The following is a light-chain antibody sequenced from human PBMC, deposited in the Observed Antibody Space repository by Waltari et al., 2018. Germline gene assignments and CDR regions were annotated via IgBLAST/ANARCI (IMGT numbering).Light chain of an antibody. J-gene: IGKJ5*01. CDR3: QQYNNWPPIT. Sequence: ETVMTQSPATLSLSPGDRAPLSCRASQSVSNNLAWYQQKPGQAPPILIYGASTRATGIPARCSGGGSGTEFTLTISSLQSEDFAVYYCQQYNNWPPITFGQGTRLEMK. CDR2: GAS. CDR1: QSVSNN. V-gene: IGKV3-15*01.